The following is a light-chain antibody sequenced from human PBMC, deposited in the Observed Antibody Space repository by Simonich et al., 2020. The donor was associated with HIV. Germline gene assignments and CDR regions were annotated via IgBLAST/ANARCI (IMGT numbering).Light chain of an antibody. CDR3: QQYNNWPPLT. V-gene: IGKV3-15*01. Sequence: EIVMTQSPATLSVSPGERATLSRRAHQSVSSKLAGYQQKPGQAPRLLISGASTRATGIPARFSGSGSGTEFTLTISSLQSEDFAVYYCQQYNNWPPLTFGGGTKVEIK. CDR1: QSVSSK. CDR2: GAS. J-gene: IGKJ4*01.